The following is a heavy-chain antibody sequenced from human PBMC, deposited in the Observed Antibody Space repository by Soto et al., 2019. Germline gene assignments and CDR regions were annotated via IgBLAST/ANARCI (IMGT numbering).Heavy chain of an antibody. CDR1: GVTFSTYS. V-gene: IGHV3-21*01. Sequence: GGSLRLACVGSGVTFSTYSINWVRQAPGKGLEWVSSISSRSDIYYADSVKGRFTISRDNAKNSVSLQMNSLRAEDTAVYYCAREYTAWPLAYGLDVWGQGTTVTVSS. J-gene: IGHJ6*02. D-gene: IGHD2-2*02. CDR3: AREYTAWPLAYGLDV. CDR2: ISSRSDI.